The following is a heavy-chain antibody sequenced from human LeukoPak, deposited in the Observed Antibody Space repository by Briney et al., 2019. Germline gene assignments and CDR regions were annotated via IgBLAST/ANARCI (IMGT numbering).Heavy chain of an antibody. Sequence: GGSLRLSCAASGFTFSSYWMSWVRQAPGKGLEWVANIKQDGSEKYYVDSVKGRFTISRDNAKNSLYLQMNSLRAEDTAVYYCARDGASLGAQFDYWGQGTLVTVSS. CDR2: IKQDGSEK. J-gene: IGHJ4*02. D-gene: IGHD1-26*01. CDR3: ARDGASLGAQFDY. CDR1: GFTFSSYW. V-gene: IGHV3-7*01.